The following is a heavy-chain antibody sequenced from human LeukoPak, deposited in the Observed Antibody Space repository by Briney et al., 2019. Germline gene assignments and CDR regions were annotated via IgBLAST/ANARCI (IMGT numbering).Heavy chain of an antibody. CDR2: ISYDGSNK. CDR3: AKDRVGSGYFEYSFDY. J-gene: IGHJ4*02. V-gene: IGHV3-30*18. Sequence: RPGGSLRLSCAASGFTFSSYGMHWVRQAPGKGLEWVAVISYDGSNKYYADSVKGRFTISRDNSKNTLYLQMNSLRAEDTAVYYCAKDRVGSGYFEYSFDYWGQGTLVTVSS. CDR1: GFTFSSYG. D-gene: IGHD3-22*01.